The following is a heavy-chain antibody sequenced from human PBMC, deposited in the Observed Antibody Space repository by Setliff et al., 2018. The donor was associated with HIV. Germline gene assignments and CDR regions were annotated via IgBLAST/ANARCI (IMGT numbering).Heavy chain of an antibody. CDR3: AAVFTAVPGRSLDY. Sequence: GGSLRLSCAVSGFTFITSTMNWVRQAPGKGLEWVASISSSGSYIHDRDSVKGRFSISRDNARNSLYLEMSNLRVEDTALYYCAAVFTAVPGRSLDYWGQGTMVTVSS. V-gene: IGHV3-21*01. J-gene: IGHJ4*02. D-gene: IGHD6-19*01. CDR2: ISSSGSYI. CDR1: GFTFITST.